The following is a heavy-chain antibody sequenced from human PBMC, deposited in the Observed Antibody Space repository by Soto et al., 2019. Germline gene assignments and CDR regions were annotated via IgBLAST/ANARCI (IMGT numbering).Heavy chain of an antibody. CDR2: ISWDGGST. CDR3: AKDVDIVVVPAAIGPAGGMDV. J-gene: IGHJ6*02. Sequence: LRLSCAASGFTFDDYTMHWVRQAPGKGLEWVSLISWDGGSTYYADSVKGRFTISRDNSKNSLYPQMNSLRTEDTALYYCAKDVDIVVVPAAIGPAGGMDVWGQGTTVTVSS. CDR1: GFTFDDYT. V-gene: IGHV3-43*01. D-gene: IGHD2-2*02.